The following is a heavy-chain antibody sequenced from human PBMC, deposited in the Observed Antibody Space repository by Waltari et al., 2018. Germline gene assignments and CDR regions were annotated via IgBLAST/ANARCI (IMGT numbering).Heavy chain of an antibody. CDR3: ARATWIAAAGTAGSFDP. D-gene: IGHD6-13*01. J-gene: IGHJ5*02. CDR1: GGSISSSSYY. Sequence: QLQLQESGPGLVKPSETLSLTCTVSGGSISSSSYYWGWIRQPPGKGLEWIGSIYYSGSTYYNPSLKSRVTISVDTSKNQFSLKLSSVTAADTAVYYCARATWIAAAGTAGSFDPWGQGTLVTVSS. V-gene: IGHV4-39*07. CDR2: IYYSGST.